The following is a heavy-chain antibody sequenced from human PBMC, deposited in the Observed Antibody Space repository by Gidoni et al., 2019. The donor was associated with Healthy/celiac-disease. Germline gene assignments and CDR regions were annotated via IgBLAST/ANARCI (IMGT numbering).Heavy chain of an antibody. CDR1: GGTFSSYA. CDR2: SIPIFGTA. D-gene: IGHD6-19*01. CDR3: ARVGVAVAGIPYYYYMDV. J-gene: IGHJ6*03. Sequence: QVQLVQSGAEVKKPGSSVKVSCKASGGTFSSYAISWVRQAPGQGLEWMGGSIPIFGTANYAQKFQGRVTITADESTSTAYMELSSLRSEDTAVYYCARVGVAVAGIPYYYYMDVWGKGTTVTVSS. V-gene: IGHV1-69*01.